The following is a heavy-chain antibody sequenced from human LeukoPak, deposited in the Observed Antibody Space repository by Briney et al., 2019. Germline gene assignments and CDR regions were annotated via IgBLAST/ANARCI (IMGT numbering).Heavy chain of an antibody. CDR3: TRDRDILAGYSDS. V-gene: IGHV3-49*03. D-gene: IGHD3-9*01. CDR2: IRSKTYGGTT. Sequence: GGSLRLSCTTSGFSFGDSAMSWFRQAPGKGLEWVGFIRSKTYGGTTEYAASVKRRFTISRDDSKSIAYLQMDSLKTEDTAVYYCTRDRDILAGYSDSWGQGTLVTVSS. CDR1: GFSFGDSA. J-gene: IGHJ4*02.